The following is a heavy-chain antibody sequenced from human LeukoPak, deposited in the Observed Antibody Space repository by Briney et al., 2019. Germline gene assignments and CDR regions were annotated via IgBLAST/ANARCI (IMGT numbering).Heavy chain of an antibody. CDR1: GGSISSGANS. CDR3: ARRPSGSFFDY. Sequence: PSQTLPLTCAVSGGSISSGANSWSWIRQPPGRGLEWIGYIYQSGSTYYNPSLKSRVTISIDRSKNQFSLNLTSVAAADTAVYYCARRPSGSFFDYWGQGTLVTVSS. CDR2: IYQSGST. V-gene: IGHV4-30-2*01. D-gene: IGHD3-10*01. J-gene: IGHJ4*02.